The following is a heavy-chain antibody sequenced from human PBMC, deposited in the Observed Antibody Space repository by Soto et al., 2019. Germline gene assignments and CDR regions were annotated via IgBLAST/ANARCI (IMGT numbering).Heavy chain of an antibody. Sequence: QVQLVQSGAEVKKPGSSVKVSCKASGGTFSPYTINCVRQAPGQGLEWMGRIIPFHGVTNYAQKFQARVTITADKSTSTAYMELSGLRFVDTAMYYCTRDWEITVSTWSFGGFWGRGTLVTVSS. D-gene: IGHD3-10*01. V-gene: IGHV1-69*08. CDR2: IIPFHGVT. J-gene: IGHJ4*02. CDR3: TRDWEITVSTWSFGGF. CDR1: GGTFSPYT.